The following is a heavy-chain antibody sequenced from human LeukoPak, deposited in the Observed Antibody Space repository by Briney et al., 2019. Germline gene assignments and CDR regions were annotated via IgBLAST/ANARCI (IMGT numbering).Heavy chain of an antibody. D-gene: IGHD1-26*01. Sequence: SGGSLRLSCAASGFTFSSYAMSWVRQAPGKGLEWVSSISSSSSYIYYADSVKGRFTISRDNAKNSLYLQMNSLRAEDTAVYYCARVGELTPDYWGQGTLVTVSS. CDR1: GFTFSSYA. J-gene: IGHJ4*02. V-gene: IGHV3-21*01. CDR2: ISSSSSYI. CDR3: ARVGELTPDY.